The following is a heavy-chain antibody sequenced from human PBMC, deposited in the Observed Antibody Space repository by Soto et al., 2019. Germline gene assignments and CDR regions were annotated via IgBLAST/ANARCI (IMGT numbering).Heavy chain of an antibody. Sequence: SETLSLTCTVSGGSISSYYWSWNRQPPGKGLEWIGYIYYSGSTNYNPSLKSRVTISVDTSKNQFSLKLSPVTAADTAVYYCARHPTVTTFFYMDGGCKGTTVTVSS. D-gene: IGHD4-4*01. CDR3: ARHPTVTTFFYMDG. V-gene: IGHV4-59*08. CDR1: GGSISSYY. CDR2: IYYSGST. J-gene: IGHJ6*03.